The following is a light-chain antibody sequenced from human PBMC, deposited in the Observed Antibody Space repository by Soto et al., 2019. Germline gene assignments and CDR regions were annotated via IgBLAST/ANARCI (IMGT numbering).Light chain of an antibody. J-gene: IGKJ2*01. CDR1: QSINSE. CDR3: QQGHNLPLT. CDR2: GAS. V-gene: IGKV3-15*01. Sequence: EIVMTQSPATLSLSPGERAALSCRASQSINSELAWYQQKPGQPPRPLIYGASTRATGVPARFTGSESGSEFTLTISGINSEDFSVYYCQQGHNLPLTFGQGPGLEI.